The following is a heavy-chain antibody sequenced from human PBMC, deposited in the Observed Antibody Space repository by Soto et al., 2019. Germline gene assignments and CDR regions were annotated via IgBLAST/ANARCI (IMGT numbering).Heavy chain of an antibody. V-gene: IGHV1-18*04. CDR3: ARSQGSDPFDP. CDR1: GYTFTNYG. CDR2: ISPYNGNT. Sequence: QVQLEQSGAEVREPGASVKVSCKASGYTFTNYGINWVRQAPGHGLEWMGWISPYNGNTKYAQNLQGRVTMTTDTSTTTAYMELRSLRSDDSAVYYCARSQGSDPFDPWGQGTLVNVSS. J-gene: IGHJ5*02.